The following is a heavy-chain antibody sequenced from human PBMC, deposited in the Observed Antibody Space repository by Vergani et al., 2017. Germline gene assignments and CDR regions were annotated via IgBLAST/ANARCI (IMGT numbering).Heavy chain of an antibody. Sequence: EVQLVQSGAEVKKPGESLRISCKGSGYSFTSYWISWVRQMPGKGLEWMGRIDPSDSYTNYSPSFQGHVTISADKSISTAYLQWSSLKASDTAMYYCASGHEGWELLPRFDYWGQGTLVTVSS. V-gene: IGHV5-10-1*01. CDR2: IDPSDSYT. CDR1: GYSFTSYW. J-gene: IGHJ4*02. D-gene: IGHD1-26*01. CDR3: ASGHEGWELLPRFDY.